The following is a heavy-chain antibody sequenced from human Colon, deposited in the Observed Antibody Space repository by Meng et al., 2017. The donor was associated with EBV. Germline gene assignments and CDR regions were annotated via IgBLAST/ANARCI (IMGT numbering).Heavy chain of an antibody. Sequence: QVHLQEGGAGLLNPSETLSLTCAVFGGSFSGNFWTWIRQSPGEGLEWIGEIHHSGSTKYNPSLKNRVSISLDTSKKQFSLQLTSVTAADTAVYFCARDPVQEDFDTSGYMYDSWGPGTLVTVSS. V-gene: IGHV4-34*02. CDR2: IHHSGST. CDR1: GGSFSGNF. CDR3: ARDPVQEDFDTSGYMYDS. J-gene: IGHJ5*01. D-gene: IGHD3-22*01.